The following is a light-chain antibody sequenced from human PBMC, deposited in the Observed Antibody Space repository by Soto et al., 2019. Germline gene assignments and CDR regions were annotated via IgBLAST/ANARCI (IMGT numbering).Light chain of an antibody. V-gene: IGKV3-15*01. J-gene: IGKJ1*01. Sequence: EIVITQSPCTLSVSPGERATLSCRASQSIFNQLAWYQQKPGQAPRLLIYGASTRATGVSTRFSGSVSGTEFTLTISSLRSEDSAVYYCHHYKWPREWTFGQGTKVDIK. CDR3: HHYKWPREWT. CDR1: QSIFNQ. CDR2: GAS.